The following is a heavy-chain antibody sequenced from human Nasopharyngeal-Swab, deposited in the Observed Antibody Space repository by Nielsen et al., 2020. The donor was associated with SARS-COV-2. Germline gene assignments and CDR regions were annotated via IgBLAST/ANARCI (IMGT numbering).Heavy chain of an antibody. Sequence: GGSLRLSCAASGFTFSNAWMSWVRHAPGKGLEWVGRIKSKTVGGTTDYAAPVKGRFTISRDDSKNPLYLKMNSLKTEDTAVYYCTTALNPLYYYDSSGYYSPGAEYFQHWGQGTLVTVSS. J-gene: IGHJ1*01. D-gene: IGHD3-22*01. CDR1: GFTFSNAW. CDR2: IKSKTVGGTT. CDR3: TTALNPLYYYDSSGYYSPGAEYFQH. V-gene: IGHV3-15*01.